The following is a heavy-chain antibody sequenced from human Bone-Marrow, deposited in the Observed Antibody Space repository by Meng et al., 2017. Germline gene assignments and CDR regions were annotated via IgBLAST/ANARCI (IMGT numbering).Heavy chain of an antibody. Sequence: GESLKISCAASGFTFSSYWMHWVRQAPGKGLVWVSRINSDGSSTSYADSVKGRFTISRDNAKNTLYLQMNSLRAEDTAVYYCARGGYSYGSSYYYYYGMDVWGQGTTVTVSS. CDR3: ARGGYSYGSSYYYYYGMDV. CDR2: INSDGSST. CDR1: GFTFSSYW. D-gene: IGHD5-18*01. V-gene: IGHV3-74*01. J-gene: IGHJ6*02.